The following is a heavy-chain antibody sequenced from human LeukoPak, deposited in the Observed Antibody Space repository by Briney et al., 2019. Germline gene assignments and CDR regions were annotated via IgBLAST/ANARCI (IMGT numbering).Heavy chain of an antibody. CDR2: IYPGDSDT. Sequence: GESLNISGKAPGSPFTTYWRDGARQMPGKGLEWMGVIYPGDSDTRYSPSFQGQVTISADKSIITAFLQWSSLRTSDTAMYYCARRMVRGVITSPFDSWGQGTLVTVSS. V-gene: IGHV5-51*01. D-gene: IGHD3-10*01. CDR1: GSPFTTYW. CDR3: ARRMVRGVITSPFDS. J-gene: IGHJ4*02.